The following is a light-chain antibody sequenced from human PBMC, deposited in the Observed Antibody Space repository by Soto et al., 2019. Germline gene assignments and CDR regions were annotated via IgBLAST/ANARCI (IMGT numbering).Light chain of an antibody. V-gene: IGKV3-20*01. Sequence: EIVLTQSPGTLSLSPGERATLSCRASQSVSSSYLAWYQQKPGQAPRLLIYGASSRATGIPDRFSGSGSGTDFPLTISRVEPEDFAVYYCQQYGSSPNTFGQGTKLEIK. CDR2: GAS. J-gene: IGKJ2*01. CDR1: QSVSSSY. CDR3: QQYGSSPNT.